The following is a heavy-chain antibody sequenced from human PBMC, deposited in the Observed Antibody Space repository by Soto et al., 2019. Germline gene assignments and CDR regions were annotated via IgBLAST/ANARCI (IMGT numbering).Heavy chain of an antibody. V-gene: IGHV1-69*13. Sequence: SVKVTCKASGGTFSSYAISWVRQAPGQGLEWMGGIIPIFGTANYAQKFQGRVTITADESTSTAYMELSSLRSEDTAVYYCARDSYYYGSGSYRGWGIDYWGQGTLVTVSS. CDR1: GGTFSSYA. CDR2: IIPIFGTA. CDR3: ARDSYYYGSGSYRGWGIDY. D-gene: IGHD3-10*01. J-gene: IGHJ4*02.